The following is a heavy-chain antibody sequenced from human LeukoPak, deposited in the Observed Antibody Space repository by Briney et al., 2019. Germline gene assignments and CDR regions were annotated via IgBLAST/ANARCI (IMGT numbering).Heavy chain of an antibody. CDR1: GYTFTNYD. D-gene: IGHD3-10*01. Sequence: GSVKPSCNAAGYTFTNYDTNRVRRAAGQGLEWWGWMNPSSGNTGYGQKLQGRVTITRNNSISTAYMELSSLRSEDTAVYYCARGGWFGEFPYYMDVWGKGTTVTVSS. J-gene: IGHJ6*03. CDR2: MNPSSGNT. V-gene: IGHV1-8*03. CDR3: ARGGWFGEFPYYMDV.